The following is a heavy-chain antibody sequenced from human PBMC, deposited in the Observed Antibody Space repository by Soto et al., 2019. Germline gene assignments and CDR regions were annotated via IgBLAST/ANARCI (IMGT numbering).Heavy chain of an antibody. CDR3: VRRVSGNYDY. Sequence: EVQLAESGGGMVQPGGSLRLSCVASGFTFSSYDMHWVRQAPGKGLEYVSSNSSNGGTTYYGNSVKVRFAISRDNSKNKLYLQMGSLRAEDMAVYYCVRRVSGNYDYWGQGSLVTVSS. CDR1: GFTFSSYD. D-gene: IGHD1-7*01. J-gene: IGHJ4*02. CDR2: NSSNGGTT. V-gene: IGHV3-64*01.